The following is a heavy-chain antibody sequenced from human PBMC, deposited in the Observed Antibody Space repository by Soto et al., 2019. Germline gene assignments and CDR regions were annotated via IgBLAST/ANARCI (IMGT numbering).Heavy chain of an antibody. CDR2: VYFSGNT. D-gene: IGHD6-25*01. CDR3: GSVRPSGYVLS. Sequence: SETLSLTCTVSGGSLSSYYWTSIRQSPGKGLEWIGYVYFSGNTNYNPSLKSRVTISIDTSKNQFSLRLASVTAADTAFYYCGSVRPSGYVLSWGQGTLVTVSS. CDR1: GGSLSSYY. J-gene: IGHJ5*02. V-gene: IGHV4-59*01.